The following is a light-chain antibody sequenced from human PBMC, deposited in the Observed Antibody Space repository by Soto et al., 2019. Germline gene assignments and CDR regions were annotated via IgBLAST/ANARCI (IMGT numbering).Light chain of an antibody. CDR2: GAS. J-gene: IGKJ5*01. CDR1: QSVSTK. CDR3: QHYGGSPIT. V-gene: IGKV3-20*01. Sequence: EIVLTHSPGTLSLSPVERATLACRASQSVSTKLAWYQQKPGQAPRLLISGASSRATGIPDRFSGSGSGTDFTLTISRLEPEDFALYYCQHYGGSPITFGQGTRLEIK.